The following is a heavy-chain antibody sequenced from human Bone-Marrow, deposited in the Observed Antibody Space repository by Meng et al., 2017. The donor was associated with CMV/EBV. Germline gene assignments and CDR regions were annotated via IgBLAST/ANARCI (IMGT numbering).Heavy chain of an antibody. CDR3: ARDRGMTMVGGVIIGAFDI. J-gene: IGHJ3*02. CDR2: ISYDGSNK. Sequence: GGSLRLSCAASGFTFSSYAMHWVRQAPGKGLEWVAVISYDGSNKYYADSVKGRFTISRDNSKNTLYLQMNSLRAEDTAVYYCARDRGMTMVGGVIIGAFDIWGQGTMVTVSS. D-gene: IGHD3-10*01. V-gene: IGHV3-30-3*01. CDR1: GFTFSSYA.